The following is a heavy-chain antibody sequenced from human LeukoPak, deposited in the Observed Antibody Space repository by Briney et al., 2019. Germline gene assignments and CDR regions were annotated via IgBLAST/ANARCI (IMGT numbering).Heavy chain of an antibody. V-gene: IGHV3-73*01. J-gene: IGHJ3*02. D-gene: IGHD4-17*01. Sequence: GGSLRLSCAASGFTFSGSAMHWVRQASGKGLEWVGRVRSKANSYATAHAASVKGRFTISRDDSKNTLYLQMNSLKTEDTAVYYCTTDVPFFYGDGAFDTWGQGTMVTVSS. CDR3: TTDVPFFYGDGAFDT. CDR2: VRSKANSYAT. CDR1: GFTFSGSA.